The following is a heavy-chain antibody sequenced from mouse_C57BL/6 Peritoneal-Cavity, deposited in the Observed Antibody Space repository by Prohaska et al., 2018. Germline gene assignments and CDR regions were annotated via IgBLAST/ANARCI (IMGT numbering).Heavy chain of an antibody. D-gene: IGHD2-10*02. Sequence: QAQLQQSVAELVSAGASVTLSCKASVYTFTDYEMHWVKQTPVHGLEWIGAIDPETGGTAYNQKFKGKAILTADKSSGIAYKELGCMKSKGGAVYYKRESRYGYWGQATLATASA. CDR3: RESRYGY. CDR1: VYTFTDYE. J-gene: IGHJ3*01. CDR2: IDPETGGT. V-gene: IGHV1-15*01.